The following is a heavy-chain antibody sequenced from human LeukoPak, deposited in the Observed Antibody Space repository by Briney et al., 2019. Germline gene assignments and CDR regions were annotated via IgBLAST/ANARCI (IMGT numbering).Heavy chain of an antibody. CDR3: ARIGAFDI. D-gene: IGHD2-15*01. CDR2: ISGSGGST. V-gene: IGHV3-23*01. J-gene: IGHJ3*02. CDR1: GFTFSSYA. Sequence: GGSLRLSCAASGFTFSSYAMSWVRQAPGKGLEWVSAISGSGGSTYYADSVKGRFTISRDNSRNTVYLQMDSLRAEDTAVYYCARIGAFDIWGRGTLVTVSS.